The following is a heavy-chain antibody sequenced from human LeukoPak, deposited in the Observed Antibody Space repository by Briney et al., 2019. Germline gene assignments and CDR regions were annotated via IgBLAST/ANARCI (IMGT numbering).Heavy chain of an antibody. V-gene: IGHV4-59*01. CDR3: ARGGSGYALNWFDP. J-gene: IGHJ5*02. Sequence: MPSETLSLTCTVSGGSIGSYYWSWIRQPPGKGLGWIGHISYSGSTNYNPSLKSRVTISVDTSKNQFSLKLSSVTAADTAVYYCARGGSGYALNWFDPWGQGTLVTVSS. CDR1: GGSIGSYY. D-gene: IGHD5-12*01. CDR2: ISYSGST.